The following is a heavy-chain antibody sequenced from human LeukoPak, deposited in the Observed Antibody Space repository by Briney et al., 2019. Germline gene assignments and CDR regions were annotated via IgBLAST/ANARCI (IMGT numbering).Heavy chain of an antibody. Sequence: AGGSLRLSCVVSGFTFRSAWMSWVRQAPGKGLEWVGRIKSKTDGGTTDYTGPVKGGFTITRDDSKNTLYLQMNSLKTEDTAVYYCLTHSTSSAPNYWGQGTLVTVSS. V-gene: IGHV3-15*01. D-gene: IGHD6-6*01. CDR1: GFTFRSAW. J-gene: IGHJ4*02. CDR2: IKSKTDGGTT. CDR3: LTHSTSSAPNY.